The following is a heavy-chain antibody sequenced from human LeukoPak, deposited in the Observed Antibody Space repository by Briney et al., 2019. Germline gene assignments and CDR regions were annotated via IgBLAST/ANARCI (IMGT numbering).Heavy chain of an antibody. J-gene: IGHJ4*02. CDR1: GFTFDRYG. V-gene: IGHV3-23*01. CDR3: AKGVGEVGGSLAD. D-gene: IGHD2-15*01. CDR2: SSGRGGKT. Sequence: GGSLRLSCVASGFTFDRYGMSWVRQAPGKGLEWVAVSSGRGGKTYYAHSVQGRFTISRDNSRDTLRLQMSSLRAEDTAVYYCAKGVGEVGGSLADWGQGTPVTVSS.